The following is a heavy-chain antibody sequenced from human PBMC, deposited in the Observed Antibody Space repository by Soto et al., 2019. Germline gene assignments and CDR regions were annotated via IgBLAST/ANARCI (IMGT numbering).Heavy chain of an antibody. CDR1: GYTFTGYY. CDR3: ARVERSAHYDFWSGSRLNWFDP. Sequence: ASVKVSCRASGYTFTGYYMHWVRQAPGQGLEWMGWINPNSGGTNYAQKFQGRVTMTRDTSISTAYMELSRLRSDDTAVYCCARVERSAHYDFWSGSRLNWFDPWGNVTPVTVSS. V-gene: IGHV1-2*02. CDR2: INPNSGGT. J-gene: IGHJ5*02. D-gene: IGHD3-3*01.